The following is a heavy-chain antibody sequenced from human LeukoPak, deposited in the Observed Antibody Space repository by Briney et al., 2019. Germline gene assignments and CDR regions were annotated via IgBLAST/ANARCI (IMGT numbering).Heavy chain of an antibody. D-gene: IGHD3-10*01. CDR2: IYYSGST. V-gene: IGHV4-39*07. CDR3: ARDRGRYYGPNGDAFDI. Sequence: PSETLSLTCTVSGGSSSSSSYYWGWIRQPPGKGLEWIGSIYYSGSTYYSPSLKSRVTISVDTSKNKLSLKLSSVTAADTAVYYCARDRGRYYGPNGDAFDIWGQGTMVTVSS. CDR1: GGSSSSSSYY. J-gene: IGHJ3*02.